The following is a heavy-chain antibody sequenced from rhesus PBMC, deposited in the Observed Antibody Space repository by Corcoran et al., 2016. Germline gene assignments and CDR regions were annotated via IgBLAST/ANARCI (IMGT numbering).Heavy chain of an antibody. Sequence: QVQLQESGPGLVKPSETLSLTCAVSGGSIRRLYFYRSWCPPAPGKGVEWIGYPSYSGSTSYNPSLKSRVTISRDTSKNQFSLKLSSVTAADTAVYYCARLQTKYSSWSVGVDYWGQGVLVTVSS. CDR2: PSYSGST. V-gene: IGHV4-122*02. CDR3: ARLQTKYSSWSVGVDY. CDR1: GGSIRRLYFY. J-gene: IGHJ4*01. D-gene: IGHD6-13*01.